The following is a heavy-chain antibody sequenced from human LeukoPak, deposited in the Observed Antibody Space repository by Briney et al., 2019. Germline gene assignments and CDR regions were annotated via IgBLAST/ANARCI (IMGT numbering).Heavy chain of an antibody. V-gene: IGHV4-4*07. CDR2: IYTSGST. J-gene: IGHJ3*02. D-gene: IGHD5-18*01. CDR3: ARAYSRAFDI. CDR1: GGFISNYY. Sequence: SETLSLTCSVSGGFISNYYWSWIRQPAGKGLEWIGRIYTSGSTNYNPSLKSRVTISVDTSKNQFSLKLSSVTAADTAVYYCARAYSRAFDIWGQGTMVTVSS.